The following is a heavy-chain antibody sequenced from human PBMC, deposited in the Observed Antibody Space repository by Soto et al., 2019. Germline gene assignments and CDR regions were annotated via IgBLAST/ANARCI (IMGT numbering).Heavy chain of an antibody. CDR2: IYPGDSDT. V-gene: IGHV5-51*01. CDR1: GYSFSSYC. Sequence: PGESLKISCKGSGYSFSSYCIGWVRQMPGKGLEWMGIIYPGDSDTRYSPSFQGQVTISADKSISTAYLQWGSLKASDTAMYYCAGGGVRGVITRTRDYYGMDVWGQGTTVTVSS. CDR3: AGGGVRGVITRTRDYYGMDV. J-gene: IGHJ6*02. D-gene: IGHD3-10*01.